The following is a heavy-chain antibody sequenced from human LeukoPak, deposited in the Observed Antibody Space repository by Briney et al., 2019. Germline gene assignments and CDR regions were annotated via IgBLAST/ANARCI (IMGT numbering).Heavy chain of an antibody. Sequence: PSETLSLTCTVSGGSISSYYWSWIRQSPGKGLEWIGHMHYSGTTNHNPSLKGRVTMSIDTSKNQFSLKLSSVTAADTAVYYCAKEQWYFDSWGQGTLVAVSS. V-gene: IGHV4-59*01. J-gene: IGHJ4*02. CDR1: GGSISSYY. CDR3: AKEQWYFDS. D-gene: IGHD6-19*01. CDR2: MHYSGTT.